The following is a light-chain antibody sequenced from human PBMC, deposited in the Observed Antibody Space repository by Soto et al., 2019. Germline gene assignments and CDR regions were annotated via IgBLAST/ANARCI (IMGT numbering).Light chain of an antibody. CDR2: GAS. CDR3: QQYDNLPPFT. J-gene: IGKJ3*01. V-gene: IGKV1-33*01. CDR1: QEIRTS. Sequence: DIQMTQSPSSLSASVGARISITCQASQEIRTSLSWIQQKPVRAPKILIYGASNLETGVPSRFRGRGAGTDFTFTISSLEPEDIATYYCQQYDNLPPFTFGPGTKVDIK.